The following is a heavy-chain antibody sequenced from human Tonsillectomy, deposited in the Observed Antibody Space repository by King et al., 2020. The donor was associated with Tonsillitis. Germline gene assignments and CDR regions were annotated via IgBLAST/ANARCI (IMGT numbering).Heavy chain of an antibody. J-gene: IGHJ3*02. CDR2: IDPSDSYT. D-gene: IGHD3-10*01. Sequence: QLVQSGAEAKKPGESLRISCQGSGYEFSTYWITWVRQVPGQGLQWMGRIDPSDSYTNYSPSFKGHTVISVDNSINTAYLQWSSLKASDTAMYYCARIRGWTPGIFEIWGQGTMVTVSS. CDR1: GYEFSTYW. V-gene: IGHV5-10-1*03. CDR3: ARIRGWTPGIFEI.